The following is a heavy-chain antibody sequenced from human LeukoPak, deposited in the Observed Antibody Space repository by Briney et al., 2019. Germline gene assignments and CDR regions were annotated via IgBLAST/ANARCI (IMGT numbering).Heavy chain of an antibody. CDR2: VNHSGST. CDR1: GGSFSGYY. V-gene: IGHV4-34*01. D-gene: IGHD3-10*01. J-gene: IGHJ5*02. CDR3: LGYYYGSGSYWDHWFDP. Sequence: SETLSLTCAVYGGSFSGYYWSWIRQPPGKGLEWIGEVNHSGSTNYNPSLKSRVTISVDTSKNQFSLKLSSVTAADTAVYYCLGYYYGSGSYWDHWFDPWGQGTPVTVSS.